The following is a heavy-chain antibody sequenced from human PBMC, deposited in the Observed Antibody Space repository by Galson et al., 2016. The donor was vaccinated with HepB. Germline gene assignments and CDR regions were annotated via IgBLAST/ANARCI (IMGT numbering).Heavy chain of an antibody. CDR2: IRDGDGLT. CDR3: AKISLGGYSSGWGGSFDI. Sequence: SLRLSCAGSGFTFSSYAMNWVRQAPGKGLEWVSSIRDGDGLTHYADSVKGRFTISRDNSKNTLSLQMNSLRAEDTAIYYCAKISLGGYSSGWGGSFDIWGQGTKVTVSS. D-gene: IGHD6-19*01. CDR1: GFTFSSYA. J-gene: IGHJ3*02. V-gene: IGHV3-23*01.